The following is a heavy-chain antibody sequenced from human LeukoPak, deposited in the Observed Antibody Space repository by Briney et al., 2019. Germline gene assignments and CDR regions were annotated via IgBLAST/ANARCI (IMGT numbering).Heavy chain of an antibody. D-gene: IGHD2-2*01. J-gene: IGHJ4*02. CDR3: ARLTGYQDY. Sequence: GGSLRLSCAASGFTFSSYAMNWVRQAPGKGLEWVSSISNSSSSYIYYADSVKGRFTISRDNAKNSLYLQMNSLRADDTAIYYCARLTGYQDYWGQGTLVTVSS. V-gene: IGHV3-21*04. CDR2: ISNSSSSYI. CDR1: GFTFSSYA.